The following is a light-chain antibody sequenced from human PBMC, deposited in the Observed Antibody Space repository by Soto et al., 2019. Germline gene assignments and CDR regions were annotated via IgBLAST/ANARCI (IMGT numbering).Light chain of an antibody. V-gene: IGKV3-15*01. J-gene: IGKJ1*01. CDR1: QSVSSN. Sequence: EIVLTQSQATLSLSPVERATLSCRASQSVSSNLAWYQQKPGQAPRLLIYGASTRATGIPARFSGSGSGTEFTLTISSLQSADFAVYYCQQYNNWPPVTFGKGTKVDIK. CDR3: QQYNNWPPVT. CDR2: GAS.